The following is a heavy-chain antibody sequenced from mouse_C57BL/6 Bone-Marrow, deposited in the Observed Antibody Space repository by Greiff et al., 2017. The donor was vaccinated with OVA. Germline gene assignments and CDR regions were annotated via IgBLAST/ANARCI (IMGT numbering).Heavy chain of an antibody. D-gene: IGHD2-4*01. J-gene: IGHJ2*01. CDR1: GYAFSSSW. CDR3: ARADYDYDGY. CDR2: IYPGDGDT. Sequence: VQLQQSGPELVKPGASVKISCKASGYAFSSSWMNWVKQRPGKGLEWIGRIYPGDGDTNYNGKFKGKATLTADKSSSTDYMQLSSLTSEDSAVSFCARADYDYDGYWGQGTTLTVSS. V-gene: IGHV1-82*01.